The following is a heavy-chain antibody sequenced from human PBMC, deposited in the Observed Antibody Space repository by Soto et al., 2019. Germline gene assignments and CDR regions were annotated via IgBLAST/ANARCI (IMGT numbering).Heavy chain of an antibody. V-gene: IGHV3-33*01. D-gene: IGHD6-13*01. CDR3: ARDGARGYRSSWYYFDY. CDR1: GFTFSSYG. CDR2: IWYDGSNK. Sequence: GGSLRLSCAASGFTFSSYGMHWVRQAPGKGLEWVAVIWYDGSNKYYADSVKGRFTISRDNSKNTLYLQMNSLRAEDTAVYYCARDGARGYRSSWYYFDYWGQGTLVTVSS. J-gene: IGHJ4*02.